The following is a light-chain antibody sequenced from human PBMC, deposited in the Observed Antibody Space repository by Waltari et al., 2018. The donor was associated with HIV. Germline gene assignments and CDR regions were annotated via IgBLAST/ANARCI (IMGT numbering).Light chain of an antibody. Sequence: QSVLTPPPSASGTPGQRVTISCSGSSSNIGSNYVYWYQQRPGTAPKLLIYRNNQRPSGVPDRFSGSKSGTSASLAISGLRSEDEADYYCATWDDSLSGLWVFGGGTKLTVL. J-gene: IGLJ3*02. CDR2: RNN. V-gene: IGLV1-47*01. CDR3: ATWDDSLSGLWV. CDR1: SSNIGSNY.